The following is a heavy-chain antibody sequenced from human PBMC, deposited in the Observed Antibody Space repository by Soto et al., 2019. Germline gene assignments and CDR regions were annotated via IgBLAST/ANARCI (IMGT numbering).Heavy chain of an antibody. CDR2: IFYSGRSGST. CDR1: GGSISSYY. CDR3: ARTALGWFDP. Sequence: SETLSLTCSVSGGSISSYYWSWIRQPPGKGLEWIGYIFYSGRSGSTNHNPSLKSRVTISVDTSKNQFSLKLSSVTAADTAVYYCARTALGWFDPWGQGTLVTVSS. D-gene: IGHD2-21*02. J-gene: IGHJ5*02. V-gene: IGHV4-59*01.